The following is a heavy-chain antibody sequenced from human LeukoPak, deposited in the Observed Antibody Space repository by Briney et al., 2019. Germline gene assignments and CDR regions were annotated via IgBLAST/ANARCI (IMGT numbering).Heavy chain of an antibody. V-gene: IGHV3-66*01. CDR3: AKDSSSGYYFRFDY. CDR2: IYSGGST. CDR1: GFTVSSNY. J-gene: IGHJ4*02. D-gene: IGHD3-22*01. Sequence: GGSLRLSCAASGFTVSSNYMSWVRQAPGKGLEWVSVIYSGGSTYYADSVKGRFTISRDNSKNTLYLQMNSLRAEDTAVYYCAKDSSSGYYFRFDYWGQGTLVTVPS.